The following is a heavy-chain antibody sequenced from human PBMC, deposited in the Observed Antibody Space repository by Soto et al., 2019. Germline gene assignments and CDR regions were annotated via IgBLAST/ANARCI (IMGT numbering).Heavy chain of an antibody. J-gene: IGHJ4*02. CDR1: GGSISGTTYS. Sequence: QLQLQESGSVLVKPSQTLSLTCAVSGGSISGTTYSWSWIRQPPGKGLEWIGYIYDSGNTYYNPSLKSQFSISVDRSKNQVSLKLSSVTAADTAVYYCARGHGAAAGHSNFDYWGQGALVTVSS. CDR2: IYDSGNT. D-gene: IGHD6-13*01. CDR3: ARGHGAAAGHSNFDY. V-gene: IGHV4-30-2*01.